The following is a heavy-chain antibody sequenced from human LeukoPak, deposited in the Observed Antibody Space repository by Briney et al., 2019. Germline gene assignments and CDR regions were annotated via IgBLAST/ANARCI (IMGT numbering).Heavy chain of an antibody. J-gene: IGHJ4*02. Sequence: ASVKVSCKASGYTFTCYYMHWVRQAPGQGLEWMGIINPSGGSTSYAQKFQGRVTMTRDTSTSTVYMELSSLRSEDTAVYYRARSKGGGSYSYYFDYWGQGTLVTVSS. V-gene: IGHV1-46*01. CDR2: INPSGGST. CDR3: ARSKGGGSYSYYFDY. D-gene: IGHD1-26*01. CDR1: GYTFTCYY.